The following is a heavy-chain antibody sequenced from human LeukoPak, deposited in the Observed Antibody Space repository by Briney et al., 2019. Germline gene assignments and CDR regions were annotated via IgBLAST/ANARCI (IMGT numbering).Heavy chain of an antibody. D-gene: IGHD1-26*01. CDR2: ISGSGGST. CDR3: AKHPIVGATGNFDY. J-gene: IGHJ4*02. CDR1: GFTFSNYA. Sequence: GGSLRLSCAASGFTFSNYAMSWVRQAPGKGLEWVSDISGSGGSTYYADSVKGRFTISRDNSKDTLDLQMNSLRAEDTAVYYCAKHPIVGATGNFDYWGQGTLVIVSS. V-gene: IGHV3-23*01.